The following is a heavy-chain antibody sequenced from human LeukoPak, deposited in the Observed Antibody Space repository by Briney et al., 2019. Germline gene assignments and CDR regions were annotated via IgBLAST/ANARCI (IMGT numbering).Heavy chain of an antibody. Sequence: GGSLRLSCAASGFTFSNYAMHWVRQAPGKGLQWVALISFDGGDKYYADSVKGRFTISRDNSKDTLFLQMNSLRPEDTAVYYCAKQGRDHCSGGSCYLFDYWGQGTLVTVSS. CDR2: ISFDGGDK. CDR3: AKQGRDHCSGGSCYLFDY. CDR1: GFTFSNYA. V-gene: IGHV3-30*18. J-gene: IGHJ4*02. D-gene: IGHD2-15*01.